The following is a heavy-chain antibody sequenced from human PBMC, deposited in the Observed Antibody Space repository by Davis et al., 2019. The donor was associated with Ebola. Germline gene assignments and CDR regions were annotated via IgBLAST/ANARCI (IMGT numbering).Heavy chain of an antibody. J-gene: IGHJ6*02. CDR1: GFTFSSYW. CDR3: TKSLDIVVVPAFDGMDV. V-gene: IGHV3-74*01. CDR2: INSDGSST. D-gene: IGHD2-2*03. Sequence: PGGSLRLSCAASGFTFSSYWMHWVRQAPGKGLVWVSRINSDGSSTSYADSVKARFTISRDNAKNTLYLQMNSLRAEDTAVYYCTKSLDIVVVPAFDGMDVWGQGTTVTVSS.